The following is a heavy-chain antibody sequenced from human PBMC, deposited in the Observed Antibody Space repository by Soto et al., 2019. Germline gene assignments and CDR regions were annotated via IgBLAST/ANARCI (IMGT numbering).Heavy chain of an antibody. Sequence: QITLKESGPTLLEPTQTLTLTCSFSGFSLTSSGVGVGWLRHAPVKALECLGMIYWDCFRRYNPALRQKLIIHKDTSKNQEVLTMTYMEPVDTATYYCAHRVPYNAYWDVGWFDPWGQGTLVTLS. CDR2: IYWDCFR. V-gene: IGHV2-5*02. D-gene: IGHD2-8*02. J-gene: IGHJ5*02. CDR3: AHRVPYNAYWDVGWFDP. CDR1: GFSLTSSGVG.